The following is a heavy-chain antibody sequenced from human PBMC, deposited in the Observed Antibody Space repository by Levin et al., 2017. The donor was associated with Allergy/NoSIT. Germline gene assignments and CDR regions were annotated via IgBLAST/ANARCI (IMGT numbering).Heavy chain of an antibody. CDR3: AHSWGSRRNYGAGNAFDS. D-gene: IGHD3-10*01. J-gene: IGHJ3*02. V-gene: IGHV2-5*02. CDR2: IYWDDDK. Sequence: QTLSLTCTFSGFSLSTSGVGVGWIRQPPGKALEWLALIYWDDDKRYSPSLKSRLTITKDTSKNQVVLTMTNMDPVDTATYYCAHSWGSRRNYGAGNAFDSWGQGTMVTVSS. CDR1: GFSLSTSGVG.